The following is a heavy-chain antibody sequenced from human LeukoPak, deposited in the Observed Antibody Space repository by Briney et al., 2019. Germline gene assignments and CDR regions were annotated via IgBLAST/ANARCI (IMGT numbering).Heavy chain of an antibody. Sequence: GGSLRLSCAASEFTFSSYAMSWVRQTPGKGLEWVSGIRSTGGGTYYADSVKGRFTISRDNSKNTLYLQMNGLRAEDTAVYYCAKELAAVGVPSFDSWGQGTLVTVSS. V-gene: IGHV3-23*01. CDR3: AKELAAVGVPSFDS. J-gene: IGHJ4*02. CDR1: EFTFSSYA. D-gene: IGHD6-13*01. CDR2: IRSTGGGT.